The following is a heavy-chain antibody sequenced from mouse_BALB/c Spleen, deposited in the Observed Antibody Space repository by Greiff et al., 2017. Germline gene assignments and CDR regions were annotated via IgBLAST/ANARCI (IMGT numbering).Heavy chain of an antibody. D-gene: IGHD1-1*01. J-gene: IGHJ4*01. CDR2: IWGDGST. CDR1: GFSLTGYG. Sequence: VQLQQSGPGLVAPSQSLSITCTVSGFSLTGYGVNWVRQPPGKGLEWLGMIWGDGSTDYNSALKSRLSISKDNSKSQVFLKMNSLQTDDTARYYCARALHYYGSSYAMDYWGQGTSVTVSS. CDR3: ARALHYYGSSYAMDY. V-gene: IGHV2-6-7*01.